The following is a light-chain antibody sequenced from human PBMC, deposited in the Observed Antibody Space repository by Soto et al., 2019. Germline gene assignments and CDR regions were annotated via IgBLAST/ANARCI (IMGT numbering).Light chain of an antibody. CDR2: DAS. J-gene: IGKJ1*01. V-gene: IGKV3-15*01. CDR1: QSLRSS. Sequence: EILFTQSPGILSLSPGARATLTCRASQSLRSSLAWYQQKPGQAPRLLIYDASTRATGIPARFSGSGSGTDFTLTISGLQSEDFAVYYCQQYNNWPQTFGQGTKVDIK. CDR3: QQYNNWPQT.